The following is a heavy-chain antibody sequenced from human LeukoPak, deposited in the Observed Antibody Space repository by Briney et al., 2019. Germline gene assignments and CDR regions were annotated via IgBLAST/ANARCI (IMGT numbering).Heavy chain of an antibody. D-gene: IGHD3-10*01. CDR2: ISSNGGST. J-gene: IGHJ6*03. CDR1: GFTFSSYA. V-gene: IGHV3-64*01. CDR3: ARDGVGYGSGIYPLWYYYMDV. Sequence: GGSLRLSCAASGFTFSSYAMHWVRQAPGKGLEYVSAISSNGGSTYYANSVKGRFTISRDNSKNTLYLQMGSLRAEDMAVYYCARDGVGYGSGIYPLWYYYMDVWGKGTTVTVSS.